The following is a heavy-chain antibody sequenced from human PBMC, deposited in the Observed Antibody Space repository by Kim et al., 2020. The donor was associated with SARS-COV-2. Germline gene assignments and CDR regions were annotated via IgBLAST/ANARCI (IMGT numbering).Heavy chain of an antibody. J-gene: IGHJ4*02. CDR2: IYYSGST. D-gene: IGHD1-26*01. CDR1: GGSISSSSYY. CDR3: ARQGQIKGRGSYYPYYFDY. V-gene: IGHV4-39*01. Sequence: SETLSLTCTVSGGSISSSSYYWGWIRQPPGKGLEWIGSIYYSGSTYYNPSLKSRVTISVDTSKNQFSLKLSSVTAADTAVYYCARQGQIKGRGSYYPYYFDYWGQGTLVTVSS.